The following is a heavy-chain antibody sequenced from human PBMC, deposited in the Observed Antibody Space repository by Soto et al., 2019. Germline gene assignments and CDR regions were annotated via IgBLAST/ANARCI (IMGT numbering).Heavy chain of an antibody. Sequence: QVQLVESGGGVVQPGRSLRLSCAASGFTFNNYAMHWVRQAPGKGLEWVAVISYDGNNQYYADSVKGRFAISRDNSKNTLYLQMNSLIDEDTAVSYCARDRVYYYDSSGYYNFEYWGQGSLVTVSS. CDR2: ISYDGNNQ. D-gene: IGHD3-22*01. CDR1: GFTFNNYA. J-gene: IGHJ4*02. CDR3: ARDRVYYYDSSGYYNFEY. V-gene: IGHV3-30*09.